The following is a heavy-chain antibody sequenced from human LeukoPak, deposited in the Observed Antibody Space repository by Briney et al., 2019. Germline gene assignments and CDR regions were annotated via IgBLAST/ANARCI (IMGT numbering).Heavy chain of an antibody. J-gene: IGHJ4*02. D-gene: IGHD5-18*01. Sequence: SETLSLTCAVYGGSFIGYYWSWIRQPPGKGLEWIGEINHSGSTNYNPSLKSRVTISVDTSKNQFSLKLSSVTAADTAVYYCARDTGYSYGPLDYWGQGTLVTASS. CDR2: INHSGST. V-gene: IGHV4-34*01. CDR3: ARDTGYSYGPLDY. CDR1: GGSFIGYY.